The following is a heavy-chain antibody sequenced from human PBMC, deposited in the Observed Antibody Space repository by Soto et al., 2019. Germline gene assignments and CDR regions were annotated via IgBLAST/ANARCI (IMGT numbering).Heavy chain of an antibody. Sequence: QVQLVQSGAEVKKPGASVKVSCKASGYTFTSYYMHWVRQAPGQGLEWMGIINPSGGSTSYAQKFQGRVTMTRDTSTSTVYMELSILRSEDTAVYYCAREGKLPAAITTSPRGYFDYWGQGTLVTVSS. D-gene: IGHD2-2*02. J-gene: IGHJ4*02. V-gene: IGHV1-46*01. CDR3: AREGKLPAAITTSPRGYFDY. CDR2: INPSGGST. CDR1: GYTFTSYY.